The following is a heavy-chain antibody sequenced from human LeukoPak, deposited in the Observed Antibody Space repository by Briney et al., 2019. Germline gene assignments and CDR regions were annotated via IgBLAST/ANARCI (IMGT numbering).Heavy chain of an antibody. D-gene: IGHD3-22*01. CDR2: INPNSGGT. J-gene: IGHJ1*01. CDR3: ARIHSPYYDSSGYYYLQH. CDR1: GYTFTGYY. V-gene: IGHV1-2*02. Sequence: ASVEVSCKASGYTFTGYYMHWVRQAPGQGLEWMGWINPNSGGTNYAQKFQGRVTMTRDTSISTAYMELSRLRSDDTAVYHCARIHSPYYDSSGYYYLQHWGQGTLVTVSS.